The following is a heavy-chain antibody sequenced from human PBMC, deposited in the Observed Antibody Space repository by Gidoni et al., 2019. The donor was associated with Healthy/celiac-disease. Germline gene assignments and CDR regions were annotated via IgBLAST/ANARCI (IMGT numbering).Heavy chain of an antibody. CDR3: ARIYDFWSGYYYGMDV. V-gene: IGHV3-23*01. Sequence: EVQLLESGAGLVQPGGSLRLSCAASGFTFSSYAMSWVRQAPGKGLEWVSAISGSGGSTYYADSVKGRFTISRDNSKNTLYLQMNSLRAEDTAVYYCARIYDFWSGYYYGMDVWGQGTTVTVSS. D-gene: IGHD3-3*01. J-gene: IGHJ6*02. CDR1: GFTFSSYA. CDR2: ISGSGGST.